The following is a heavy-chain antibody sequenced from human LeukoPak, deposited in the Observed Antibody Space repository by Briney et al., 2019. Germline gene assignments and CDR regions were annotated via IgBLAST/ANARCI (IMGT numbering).Heavy chain of an antibody. D-gene: IGHD2-21*02. CDR1: GGTFSSYA. CDR3: ARLPAYGDCGGDCHLDY. CDR2: IIPIFGTA. J-gene: IGHJ4*02. Sequence: SVKVSCKASGGTFSSYAISWVRQAPGQGLEWMGRIIPIFGTANYAQKFQGRVTITADKSTSTAYMELRSLRSEDTAVYYCARLPAYGDCGGDCHLDYWGQGTLVTVSS. V-gene: IGHV1-69*06.